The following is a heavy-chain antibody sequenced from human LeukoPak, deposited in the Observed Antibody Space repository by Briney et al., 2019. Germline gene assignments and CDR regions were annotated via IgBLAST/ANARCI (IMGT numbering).Heavy chain of an antibody. CDR1: GGTFSSYA. CDR3: AIDYGDYAVVY. Sequence: SVKVSCKASGGTFSSYAISWVRQAPGQGLEWMGGIIPIFGTANYARKFQGRVTITADESTSTAYMELSSLRSEDTAVYYCAIDYGDYAVVYWGQGTLVTVSS. CDR2: IIPIFGTA. J-gene: IGHJ4*02. D-gene: IGHD4-17*01. V-gene: IGHV1-69*13.